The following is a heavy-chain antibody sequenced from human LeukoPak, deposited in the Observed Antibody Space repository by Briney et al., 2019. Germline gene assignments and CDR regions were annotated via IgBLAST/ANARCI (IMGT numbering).Heavy chain of an antibody. CDR1: GGSISSHY. J-gene: IGHJ6*03. Sequence: SETLSLTCTVSGGSISSHYWSWIRQPPGKGLEWIGYIYYSGSTNHNPSPKSRVTISVDTSKNQFSLKLSSVTAADTAVYYCARGGLYDFSGYYYMDVWGKGTTVTVSS. D-gene: IGHD3-3*01. CDR2: IYYSGST. CDR3: ARGGLYDFSGYYYMDV. V-gene: IGHV4-59*11.